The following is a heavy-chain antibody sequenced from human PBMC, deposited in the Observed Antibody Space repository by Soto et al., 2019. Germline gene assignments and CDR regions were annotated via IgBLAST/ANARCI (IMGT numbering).Heavy chain of an antibody. J-gene: IGHJ6*03. V-gene: IGHV3-48*01. CDR3: ARRAPRYFDYRDYYYMDV. D-gene: IGHD3-9*01. Sequence: GGSLRLSCAASGFTFSSYSMNWVRQAPGKGLEWVSYISSSSSTIYYADSVKGRFTISRDNAKNSLYLQMNSLRAEDTAVYYCARRAPRYFDYRDYYYMDVWGKGTTVTVSS. CDR2: ISSSSSTI. CDR1: GFTFSSYS.